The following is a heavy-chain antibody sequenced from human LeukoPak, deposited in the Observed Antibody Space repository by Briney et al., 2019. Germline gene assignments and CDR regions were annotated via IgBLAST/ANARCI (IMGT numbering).Heavy chain of an antibody. CDR2: ISSSSSYI. CDR3: ARAKILWFGEASYNWFDP. V-gene: IGHV3-21*01. J-gene: IGHJ5*02. D-gene: IGHD3-10*01. Sequence: GGSLRLSCAASGFTFSSYSMNWVRQAPGKGLEWVSSISSSSSYIYYADSVKGRFTISRDNAKNSLYLQMNSLRAEDTAVYSCARAKILWFGEASYNWFDPWGQGTLVTVPS. CDR1: GFTFSSYS.